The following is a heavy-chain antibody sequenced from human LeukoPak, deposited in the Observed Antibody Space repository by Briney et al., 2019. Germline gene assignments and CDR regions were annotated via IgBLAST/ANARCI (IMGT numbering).Heavy chain of an antibody. D-gene: IGHD2-2*01. V-gene: IGHV3-9*01. CDR1: GFTFDDYA. Sequence: QTGRSLRLSCAASGFTFDDYAMHWVRQAPGKGLEWVSGISWNSGSIGYADSVKGRFTISRDNAKNSLFLQMNSLRVEDTAVYYCAREVVIVVEPAANTIDYWGQGTRVTVSS. CDR2: ISWNSGSI. CDR3: AREVVIVVEPAANTIDY. J-gene: IGHJ4*02.